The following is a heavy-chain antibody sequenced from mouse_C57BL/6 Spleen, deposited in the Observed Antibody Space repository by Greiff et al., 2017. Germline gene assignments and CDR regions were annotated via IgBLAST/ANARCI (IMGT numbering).Heavy chain of an antibody. CDR1: GYTFTSYW. CDR2: IDPNSGGT. V-gene: IGHV1-72*01. J-gene: IGHJ4*01. CDR3: ARQGNYYDYERGAMDY. D-gene: IGHD2-4*01. Sequence: VQLQQPGAELVKPGASVKLSCKASGYTFTSYWMHWVKQRPGRGLEWIGRIDPNSGGTKYNEKFKSKATLTVDKPSSTAYMQLSSLTSEDSASYYGARQGNYYDYERGAMDYWGQGTSVTVSS.